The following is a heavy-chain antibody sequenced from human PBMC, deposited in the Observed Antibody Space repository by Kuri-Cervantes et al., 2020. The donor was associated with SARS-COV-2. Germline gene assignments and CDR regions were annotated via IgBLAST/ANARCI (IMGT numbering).Heavy chain of an antibody. CDR1: GVSVSHGSYT. D-gene: IGHD3-16*01. CDR2: LDTSGSP. CDR3: ASGFPWGDDAFDI. Sequence: LRLSCDVSGVSVSHGSYTWSWIRQPAGKGLEWIGHLDTSGSPTYNPSLKSRVTISLDTSKNQFSLKLSSVTAADTAVYYCASGFPWGDDAFDIWGQGTMVTVSS. J-gene: IGHJ3*02. V-gene: IGHV4-61*09.